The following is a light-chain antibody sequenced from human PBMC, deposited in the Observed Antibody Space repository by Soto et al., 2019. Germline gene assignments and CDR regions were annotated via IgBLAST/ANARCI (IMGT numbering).Light chain of an antibody. CDR1: QTISSW. V-gene: IGKV1-5*03. CDR3: QQYHSYPLT. Sequence: DIQMTQSPSTLSASVGDRVTITCRASQTISSWLAWYQQKPGKAPKVLMYKASNLESGVPSRFSGRGSGTEFTLTISSLQPDDFATYYCQQYHSYPLTFGQGTKVEIK. CDR2: KAS. J-gene: IGKJ1*01.